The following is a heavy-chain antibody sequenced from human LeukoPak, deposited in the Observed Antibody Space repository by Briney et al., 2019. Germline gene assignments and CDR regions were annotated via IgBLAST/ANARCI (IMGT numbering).Heavy chain of an antibody. Sequence: VGSLRLSCAASGFTFSSYGMHWVRQAPGKGLEWVAFIRYDGSNKYYADSVKGRFTISRDNSKNPLYLQMNSLKTEYTAVYYCTRDAYSTGGKSDYWGQGTLVTVSS. V-gene: IGHV3-30*02. J-gene: IGHJ4*02. CDR2: IRYDGSNK. CDR3: TRDAYSTGGKSDY. D-gene: IGHD6-19*01. CDR1: GFTFSSYG.